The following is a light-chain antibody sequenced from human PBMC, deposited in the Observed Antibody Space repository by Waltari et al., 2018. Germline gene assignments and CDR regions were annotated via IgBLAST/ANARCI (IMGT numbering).Light chain of an antibody. CDR3: AAWDDSLSGGV. V-gene: IGLV1-47*01. Sequence: QSVLTQPPSASGTPGQRVTISCSGSSSNIGSNYVYWYQQLPGTAPKLLIYRNNQRPSGVPDRCSGSSAGTSAYLAISGLRSEDEADYYCAAWDDSLSGGVFGGGTKLTVL. CDR1: SSNIGSNY. CDR2: RNN. J-gene: IGLJ3*02.